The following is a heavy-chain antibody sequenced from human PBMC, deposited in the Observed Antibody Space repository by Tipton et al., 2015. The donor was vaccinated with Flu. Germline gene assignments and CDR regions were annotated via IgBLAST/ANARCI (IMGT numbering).Heavy chain of an antibody. J-gene: IGHJ4*02. V-gene: IGHV1-18*01. CDR3: ARGPAY. CDR1: GYSFTSYG. Sequence: QSGPEVKKPGASVKVSCKASGYSFTSYGVTWVRQAPGQGLEWMGWSNPYNGYSQYAPKFQDRVTMDTDTSTTTAYMELRNLRSDDTAIYFCARGPAYWGQGTLVTVSS. CDR2: SNPYNGYS.